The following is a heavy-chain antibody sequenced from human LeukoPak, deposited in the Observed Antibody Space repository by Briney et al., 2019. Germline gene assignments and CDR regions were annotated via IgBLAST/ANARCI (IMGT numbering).Heavy chain of an antibody. CDR3: ATQRGSYLWGTDFDY. J-gene: IGHJ4*02. CDR2: INPNSGDT. Sequence: ASVKVSYKASGYTFTGYYMHWVRQAPGQGLEWMGWINPNSGDTKYSQKFQGRVTMTRATSISTAYMELSRLRSDDTAVYYCATQRGSYLWGTDFDYWGQGTLVTVSS. V-gene: IGHV1-2*02. CDR1: GYTFTGYY. D-gene: IGHD3-16*01.